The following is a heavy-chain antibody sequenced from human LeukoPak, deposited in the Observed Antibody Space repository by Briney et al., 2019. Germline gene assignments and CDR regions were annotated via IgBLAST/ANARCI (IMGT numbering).Heavy chain of an antibody. Sequence: SETLSLTCTVSGGSISSYYWSWIRQPPGKGLEWIGYIYYSGSTNYNPSLKSRVTISVDTSKNQFSQKLSSVTAADTAVYYCARAVTTFFFDYWGQGTLVTVSS. J-gene: IGHJ4*02. D-gene: IGHD4-11*01. CDR2: IYYSGST. CDR3: ARAVTTFFFDY. CDR1: GGSISSYY. V-gene: IGHV4-59*01.